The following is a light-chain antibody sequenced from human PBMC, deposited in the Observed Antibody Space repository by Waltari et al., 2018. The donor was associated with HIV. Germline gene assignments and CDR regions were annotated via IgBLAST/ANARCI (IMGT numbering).Light chain of an antibody. V-gene: IGKV3-20*01. CDR2: DAS. J-gene: IGKJ1*01. CDR1: QSISNS. Sequence: VLTQSPGTLSLSPGERVTLSCGASQSISNSLAWYQQKPGQAPRLLVYDASSRATGIPDRVSGSGSGTYFTLTITRLEPEDLALYFCLQYARSPRTFSQGTKVKIK. CDR3: LQYARSPRT.